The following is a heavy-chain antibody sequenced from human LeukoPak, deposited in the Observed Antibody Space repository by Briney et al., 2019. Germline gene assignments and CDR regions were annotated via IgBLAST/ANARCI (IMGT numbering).Heavy chain of an antibody. CDR2: VNSDGSAT. D-gene: IGHD1-26*01. V-gene: IGHV3-74*01. Sequence: GGSLRLSCAASGFTFSSSLMHWVRQAPGKGLVWVSRVNSDGSATSYADSVKGRFTISRDNAKNTLYLQMNSLRAEDTAVYHCASGSGSYYAYWGQGTLVTVSS. CDR3: ASGSGSYYAY. CDR1: GFTFSSSL. J-gene: IGHJ4*02.